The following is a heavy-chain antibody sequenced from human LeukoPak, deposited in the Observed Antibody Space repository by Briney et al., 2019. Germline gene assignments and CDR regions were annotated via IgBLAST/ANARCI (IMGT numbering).Heavy chain of an antibody. J-gene: IGHJ4*02. V-gene: IGHV1-18*01. CDR3: ARTGGYSFWVPFDY. D-gene: IGHD6-25*01. Sequence: ASVKVSCKASGYSSTNYGISWVRQAPGQGLEWMGWISAYNGNTNYAQKLQGRVTMTTDTSTSTAYMELRSLRSDDTAVYYCARTGGYSFWVPFDYWGQGTLVTVSS. CDR2: ISAYNGNT. CDR1: GYSSTNYG.